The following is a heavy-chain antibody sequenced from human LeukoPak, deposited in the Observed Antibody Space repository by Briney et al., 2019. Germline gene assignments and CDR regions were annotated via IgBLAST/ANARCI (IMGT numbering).Heavy chain of an antibody. D-gene: IGHD2-2*01. J-gene: IGHJ4*02. Sequence: PSETLSLTCTVSGGSLSSYYWSWIRQPPGKGLEWIGYIYYSGSTNYNPPLKSRVTISVDTSKNQFSLKLSSVTAADTAVYYCARGPAANSYYFDYWGQGTLVTVSS. V-gene: IGHV4-59*01. CDR2: IYYSGST. CDR1: GGSLSSYY. CDR3: ARGPAANSYYFDY.